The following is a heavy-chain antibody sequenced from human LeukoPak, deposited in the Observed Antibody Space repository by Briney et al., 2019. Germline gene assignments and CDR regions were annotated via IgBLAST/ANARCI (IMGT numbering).Heavy chain of an antibody. Sequence: ASVKVSCKASGYTFTSYDINWVRQATGQGLEWMGWMNPNSGNTGYAQKFQGRVTMTRNTSISTAYMELSSLRSVDTAVYYCARGSLYCSSTSCRYYYYYYYMDVWGKGTTVTVSS. J-gene: IGHJ6*03. CDR1: GYTFTSYD. CDR2: MNPNSGNT. V-gene: IGHV1-8*01. CDR3: ARGSLYCSSTSCRYYYYYYYMDV. D-gene: IGHD2-2*01.